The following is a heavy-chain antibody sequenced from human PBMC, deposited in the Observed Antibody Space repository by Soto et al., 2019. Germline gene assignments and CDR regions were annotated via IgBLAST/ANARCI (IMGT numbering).Heavy chain of an antibody. Sequence: EAQLVESGGGLVQPGGSLRLSCAASGFTFSNYEMHWVRQAPGKGLEYVSGISNNGAHTDYAKSVKGRFTISRDNSENALHLQMGSPRAEDMALYCAARRGDGSRCLNVYIEVRGKGVKVT. D-gene: IGHD3-10*01. J-gene: IGHJ6*03. CDR3: ARRGDGSRCLNVYIEV. CDR2: ISNNGAHT. V-gene: IGHV3-64*01. CDR1: GFTFSNYE.